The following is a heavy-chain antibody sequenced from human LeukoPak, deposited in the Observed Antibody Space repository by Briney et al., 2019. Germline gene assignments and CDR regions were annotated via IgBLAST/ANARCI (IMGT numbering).Heavy chain of an antibody. J-gene: IGHJ4*02. CDR1: GFTVSSSY. V-gene: IGHV3-66*01. CDR2: IYSGGNT. CDR3: AREGYYDDFDY. Sequence: GGSLRLSCAAAGFTVSSSYMTWVRQAPGKGLEWVSIIYSGGNTYYADSVQGRFTISRDNSKNTLYLQMNSLRAEDTALYFCAREGYYDDFDYWGQGTLVTVSS. D-gene: IGHD3-16*01.